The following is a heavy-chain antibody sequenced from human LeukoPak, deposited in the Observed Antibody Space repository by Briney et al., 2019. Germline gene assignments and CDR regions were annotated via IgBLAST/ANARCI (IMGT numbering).Heavy chain of an antibody. V-gene: IGHV3-23*01. CDR2: ISGSGGST. J-gene: IGHJ6*02. CDR1: GFTFSSYA. CDR3: AKDLGRIQTYGMDV. Sequence: PGGSLRLSCAASGFTFSSYAMSWVRQAPGKGLEWVSAISGSGGSTYYADSVKGRFTISRDNSKNTLYLQMNSLRAEDTAVYCCAKDLGRIQTYGMDVWGQGTTVTVSS.